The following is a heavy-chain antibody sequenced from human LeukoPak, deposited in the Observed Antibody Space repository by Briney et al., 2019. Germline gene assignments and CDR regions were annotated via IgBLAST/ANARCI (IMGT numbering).Heavy chain of an antibody. CDR2: IIPIFGTA. CDR1: GGTFSSYA. V-gene: IGHV1-69*06. J-gene: IGHJ4*02. D-gene: IGHD3-22*01. CDR3: AREIYPTYYYDSSGSHFDY. Sequence: ASVKVSCKASGGTFSSYAISWVRQAPGQGLEWMGGIIPIFGTANYAQKFQGRVTITADKSTSTAYMELSSLRSEDTAVYYCAREIYPTYYYDSSGSHFDYWGQGTLVTVSS.